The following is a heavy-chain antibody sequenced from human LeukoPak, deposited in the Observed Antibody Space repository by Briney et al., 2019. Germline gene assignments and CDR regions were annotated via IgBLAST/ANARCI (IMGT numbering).Heavy chain of an antibody. V-gene: IGHV3-23*01. Sequence: GGSLRLSCAASGFTFSSYAMSWVRQAPGKGLEWVSATSGSGGSTYYADSVKGRFTISRDNSKNTLYLQMNSLRAEDTAVYYCAKALFSYYYDSSGYYFDYWGQGTLVTVSS. CDR1: GFTFSSYA. D-gene: IGHD3-22*01. CDR2: TSGSGGST. J-gene: IGHJ4*02. CDR3: AKALFSYYYDSSGYYFDY.